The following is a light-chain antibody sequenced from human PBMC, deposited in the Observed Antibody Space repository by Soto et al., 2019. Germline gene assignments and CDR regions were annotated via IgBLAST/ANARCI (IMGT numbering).Light chain of an antibody. Sequence: QSALTQPASVSGSPGQSITISCTGTSSDVGSYNLVSWYQQHPGKAPKLMIYEVSKRPSGVSNRFSGSKSGNTASLTISGLQAEDEADYYCFSYAGPRVVFGGGTKLTVL. CDR1: SSDVGSYNL. CDR2: EVS. J-gene: IGLJ2*01. V-gene: IGLV2-23*02. CDR3: FSYAGPRVV.